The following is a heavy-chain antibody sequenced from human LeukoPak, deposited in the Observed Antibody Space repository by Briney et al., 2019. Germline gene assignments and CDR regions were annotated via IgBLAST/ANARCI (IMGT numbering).Heavy chain of an antibody. Sequence: GGSLRLSCVASGFTFSSFSMHRVRQAPGNGLEWVAVISHDGSHKSYADSVRGRFTISRDNSKNTLSLQMNTLRPEDTALFYCARDPNRLADYGGDYFDHWGQGTLVTVSS. J-gene: IGHJ4*02. CDR1: GFTFSSFS. CDR2: ISHDGSHK. D-gene: IGHD4-23*01. V-gene: IGHV3-30*04. CDR3: ARDPNRLADYGGDYFDH.